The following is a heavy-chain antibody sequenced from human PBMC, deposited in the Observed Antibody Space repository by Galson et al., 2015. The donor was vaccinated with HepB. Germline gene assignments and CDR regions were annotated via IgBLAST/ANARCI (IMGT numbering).Heavy chain of an antibody. Sequence: CAISGDSVSSNSAAWNWIRQSPSRGLEWLGRTYYRSKWYNDYAVSVKSRITINPDTSKNQFSLKLSSVTAADTAVNYCARAPRALLWGSYRYRFDPWGQGTLVTVSS. V-gene: IGHV6-1*01. J-gene: IGHJ5*02. CDR2: TYYRSKWYN. D-gene: IGHD3-16*02. CDR1: GDSVSSNSAA. CDR3: ARAPRALLWGSYRYRFDP.